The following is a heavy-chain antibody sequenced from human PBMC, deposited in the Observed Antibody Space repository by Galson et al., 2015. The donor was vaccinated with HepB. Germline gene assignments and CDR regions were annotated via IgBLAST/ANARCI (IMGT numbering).Heavy chain of an antibody. J-gene: IGHJ4*02. CDR1: GFTFSSYA. Sequence: SLRLSCAASGFTFSSYAMSWVRQAPGKGLEWVSAISGSGGSTYYADSVKGRFTISRDNSKNTLYLQMNSLRAEDTAVYYCAKDSDSVSGSYAYWGQGTLVTVSS. CDR3: AKDSDSVSGSYAY. CDR2: ISGSGGST. V-gene: IGHV3-23*01. D-gene: IGHD1-26*01.